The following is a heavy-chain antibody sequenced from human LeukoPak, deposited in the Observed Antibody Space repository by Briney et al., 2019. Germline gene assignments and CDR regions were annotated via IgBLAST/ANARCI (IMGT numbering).Heavy chain of an antibody. J-gene: IGHJ4*02. D-gene: IGHD5-12*01. V-gene: IGHV3-7*01. CDR2: IKQDGSEK. CDR1: GFTFSSYW. Sequence: GGSLGLSCAASGFTFSSYWMSWVRQAPGKGLEWVANIKQDGSEKNYVDSVKGRFTISRDNAKNSLDLQMNSLRGEDTAVYYCARAGGYASSWAYWGQGTLVTVSS. CDR3: ARAGGYASSWAY.